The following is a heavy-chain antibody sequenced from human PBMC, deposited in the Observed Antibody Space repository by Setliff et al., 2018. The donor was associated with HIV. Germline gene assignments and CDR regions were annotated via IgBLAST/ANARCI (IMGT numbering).Heavy chain of an antibody. J-gene: IGHJ4*02. V-gene: IGHV4-59*08. Sequence: PSETLSLTCTVSGGSISSYYWNWIRQPPGKGLGWIGHIYYSGSTNYKPSLKSRVTISVDMSKNQFSLRLSSVTAADTAVYYCARRWGEAFDYWGQGTLVTVSS. CDR3: ARRWGEAFDY. CDR2: IYYSGST. D-gene: IGHD1-26*01. CDR1: GGSISSYY.